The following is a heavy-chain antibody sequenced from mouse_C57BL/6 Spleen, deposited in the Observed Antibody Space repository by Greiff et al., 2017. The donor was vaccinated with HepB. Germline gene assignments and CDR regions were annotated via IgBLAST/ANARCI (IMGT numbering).Heavy chain of an antibody. CDR2: IWSDGST. CDR3: ARHTRGYWYFDV. Sequence: QVQLKESGPGLVAPSQSLSITCTVSGFSLTSYGLHWVRQPPGKGLEWLVVIWSDGSTTYNSALKSRLSISKDNSKSQVFLKMNSLQTDDTAMYYCARHTRGYWYFDVWGTGTTVTVSS. V-gene: IGHV2-6-1*01. CDR1: GFSLTSYG. J-gene: IGHJ1*03.